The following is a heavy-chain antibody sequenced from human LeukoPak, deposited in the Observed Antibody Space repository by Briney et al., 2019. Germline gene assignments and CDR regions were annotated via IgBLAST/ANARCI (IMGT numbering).Heavy chain of an antibody. CDR3: ARPLGSGSYYRGAFNI. Sequence: GGSLRLSCAASGFTFSSYSMNWVRQAPGKGLEWVSSISSSSSCIYYADSVKGRFTISRDNAKNSLYLQMNSLRAEDTAVYYCARPLGSGSYYRGAFNIWGQGTMVTVSS. CDR1: GFTFSSYS. CDR2: ISSSSSCI. D-gene: IGHD3-10*01. V-gene: IGHV3-21*01. J-gene: IGHJ3*02.